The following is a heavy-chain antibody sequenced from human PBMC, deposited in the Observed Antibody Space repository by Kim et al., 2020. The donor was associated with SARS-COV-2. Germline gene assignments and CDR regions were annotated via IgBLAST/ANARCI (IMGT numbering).Heavy chain of an antibody. Sequence: GKGNTKYSQEVQGRGTITRDTSAGTAYMELSSLRSEDTAVYYCALTTVTTWGQGTLVTVSS. V-gene: IGHV1-3*01. CDR3: ALTTVTT. CDR2: GKGNT. J-gene: IGHJ5*02. D-gene: IGHD4-17*01.